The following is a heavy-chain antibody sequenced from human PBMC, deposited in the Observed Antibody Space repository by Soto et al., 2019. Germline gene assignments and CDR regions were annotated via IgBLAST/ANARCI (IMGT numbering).Heavy chain of an antibody. V-gene: IGHV1-69*06. CDR2: IIPLHNTS. CDR3: XXWSNWNPLYYRGMDV. CDR1: GGAFTNYS. D-gene: IGHD1-20*01. J-gene: IGHJ6*02. Sequence: QVQLLQSGAEVKKPGSSVKVSCKVSGGAFTNYSLNWVRHAPGQGLEWLGGIIPLHNTSNYSLKLLGRGSVTADISSNTVYMHLSGLTSDDTATYYXXXWSNWNPLYYRGMDVWGQGTTVTVSS.